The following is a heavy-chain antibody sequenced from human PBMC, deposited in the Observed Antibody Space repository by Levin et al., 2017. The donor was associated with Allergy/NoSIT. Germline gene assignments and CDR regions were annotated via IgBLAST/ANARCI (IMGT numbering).Heavy chain of an antibody. Sequence: GGSLRLSCAASGFSFSSYAMHWVRQAPGKGLEWVAVISYDGRNEYYADSVKGRFTISRDNSKNTLYLQMNSLRAEDTAMYYCARVLGYCSGGSCPRYFYGMDVWGQGTTVTVSS. V-gene: IGHV3-30*04. CDR2: ISYDGRNE. CDR3: ARVLGYCSGGSCPRYFYGMDV. J-gene: IGHJ6*02. CDR1: GFSFSSYA. D-gene: IGHD2-15*01.